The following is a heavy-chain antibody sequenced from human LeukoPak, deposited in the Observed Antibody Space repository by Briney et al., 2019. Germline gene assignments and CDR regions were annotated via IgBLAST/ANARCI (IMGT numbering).Heavy chain of an antibody. Sequence: SETLSLTCTVSGGSISSYYWSWIRQPAGKGLEWIGRIYTSGSTNYNPSLKSRVTMSVDTSKNQFSLKLSSVTAADTAVYYCAREVRWELRRISRYMDVWGKGTTVTVSS. CDR3: AREVRWELRRISRYMDV. D-gene: IGHD1-26*01. V-gene: IGHV4-4*07. CDR2: IYTSGST. CDR1: GGSISSYY. J-gene: IGHJ6*03.